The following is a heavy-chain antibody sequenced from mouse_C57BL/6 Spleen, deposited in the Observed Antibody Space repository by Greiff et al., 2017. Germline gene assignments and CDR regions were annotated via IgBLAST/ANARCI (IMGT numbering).Heavy chain of an antibody. D-gene: IGHD1-1*01. CDR2: IYPGSGST. CDR3: ARGLLLRSSMDY. J-gene: IGHJ4*01. Sequence: QVHVKQPGAELVKPGASVKMSCKASGYTFTSYWITWVKQRPGQGLEWIGDIYPGSGSTNYNEKFKSKATLTVDTSSSTAYMQLSSLTSEDSAVYYCARGLLLRSSMDYWGQGTSVTVSS. V-gene: IGHV1-55*01. CDR1: GYTFTSYW.